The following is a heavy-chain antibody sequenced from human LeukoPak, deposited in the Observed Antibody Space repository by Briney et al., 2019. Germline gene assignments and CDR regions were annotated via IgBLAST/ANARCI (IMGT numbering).Heavy chain of an antibody. Sequence: GGSLRLSCAASGFTFSSYAMSWVRQAPGKGLEWVSAISGNGGSTYYADSVKGGFTISRDNSKNTLYLQMNSLRAEDTAVYYCAKGEIVPGRRYFDYWGQGTLVTVSS. D-gene: IGHD2-2*01. CDR1: GFTFSSYA. V-gene: IGHV3-23*01. CDR2: ISGNGGST. CDR3: AKGEIVPGRRYFDY. J-gene: IGHJ4*02.